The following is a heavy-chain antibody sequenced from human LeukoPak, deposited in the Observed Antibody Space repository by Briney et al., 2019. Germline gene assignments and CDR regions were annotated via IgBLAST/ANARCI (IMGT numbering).Heavy chain of an antibody. Sequence: TSETLSLTCTVFGGSISNYYWSWIRQPPGKGLEWIGYIYYSGTTKYNPSLQSRVTISVDTSKNQLSLKLSSVTAADTAVYYCATQYYDSVGYYPPGDYWGQGTLVTVSS. V-gene: IGHV4-59*08. CDR3: ATQYYDSVGYYPPGDY. CDR1: GGSISNYY. J-gene: IGHJ4*02. D-gene: IGHD3-22*01. CDR2: IYYSGTT.